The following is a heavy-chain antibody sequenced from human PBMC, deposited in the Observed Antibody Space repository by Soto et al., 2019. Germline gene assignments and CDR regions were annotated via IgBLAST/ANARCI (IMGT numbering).Heavy chain of an antibody. CDR3: ARDRYSYYDFWSGSLPYYYFGMDV. Sequence: PGGSLRLSCAASGFTFSSYGMHWVRQAPGKGLEWVAVIWYDGSEKYYVDSVKGRFTISRDNAKNSLYLQMNSLRAEDTAVYYCARDRYSYYDFWSGSLPYYYFGMDVWGQGTTVTVSS. CDR1: GFTFSSYG. CDR2: IWYDGSEK. D-gene: IGHD3-3*01. J-gene: IGHJ6*02. V-gene: IGHV3-33*01.